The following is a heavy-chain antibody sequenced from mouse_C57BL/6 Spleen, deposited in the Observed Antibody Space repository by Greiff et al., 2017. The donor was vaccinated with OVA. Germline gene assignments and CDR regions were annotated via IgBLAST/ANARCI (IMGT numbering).Heavy chain of an antibody. Sequence: VQLQQSGPELVKPGASVKLSCTASGYTFTSYEINWVKQRPGQGLEWIGWIYPRDGSTKYNEKFKGKATLTVDTSSSTAYMELHSLTSEDSAVYYCAREQPFDYWGQGTTLTVSS. J-gene: IGHJ2*01. V-gene: IGHV1-85*01. CDR1: GYTFTSYE. D-gene: IGHD6-1*01. CDR3: AREQPFDY. CDR2: IYPRDGST.